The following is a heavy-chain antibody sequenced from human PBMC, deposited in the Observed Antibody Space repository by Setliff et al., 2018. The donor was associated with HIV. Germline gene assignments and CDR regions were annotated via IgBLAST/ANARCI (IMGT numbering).Heavy chain of an antibody. CDR3: ARQLGGWYDY. J-gene: IGHJ4*02. D-gene: IGHD6-19*01. CDR1: GYSFSNFA. Sequence: SVKVSCKASGYSFSNFAIHWVRQAPGQRLEWLGWINAGSGNTRYSQKFQDRLTITRDTSARTVYMELSSLKSEDTAVYYCARQLGGWYDYWGQGTLVTVSS. CDR2: INAGSGNT. V-gene: IGHV1-3*01.